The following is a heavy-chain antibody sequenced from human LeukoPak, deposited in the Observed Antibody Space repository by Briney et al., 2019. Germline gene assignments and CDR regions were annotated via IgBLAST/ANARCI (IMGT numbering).Heavy chain of an antibody. D-gene: IGHD1-26*01. J-gene: IGHJ4*02. Sequence: ASVKVSCTASGYAFTSYYMHWVRQAPGQGLEWMGIINPSGGSTNYAQKFQGRVTITRDTSASTAYMELSSLRSEDTAVYYCARADGSYYFDYWGQGTLVTVSS. V-gene: IGHV1-46*01. CDR2: INPSGGST. CDR3: ARADGSYYFDY. CDR1: GYAFTSYY.